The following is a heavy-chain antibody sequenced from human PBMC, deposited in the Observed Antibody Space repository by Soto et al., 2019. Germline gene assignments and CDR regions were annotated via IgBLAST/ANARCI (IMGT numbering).Heavy chain of an antibody. Sequence: SETLSLTCAVYGGSFSGYYWSWIRQSPGKGLEWIGEIVQGGRTNYSPSLKSRITISIDTSKNQFSLRLSSVTAADTAVYYCARSGGKAAKYNWFDPWGQGTLVTVPS. CDR1: GGSFSGYY. J-gene: IGHJ5*02. V-gene: IGHV4-34*12. CDR3: ARSGGKAAKYNWFDP. D-gene: IGHD3-10*01. CDR2: IVQGGRT.